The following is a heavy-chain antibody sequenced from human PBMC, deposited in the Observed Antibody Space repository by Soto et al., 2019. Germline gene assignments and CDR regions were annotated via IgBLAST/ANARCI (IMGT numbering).Heavy chain of an antibody. CDR3: ARDPGRFARPLDAFDI. V-gene: IGHV3-21*01. D-gene: IGHD3-3*01. CDR1: GFTFSSYS. J-gene: IGHJ3*02. CDR2: ISSSSSYI. Sequence: PGGSLRLSCAASGFTFSSYSMNWVRQAPGKGLEWVSSISSSSSYIYYADSVKGRFTISRDNAKNSLYLQMNSLRAEDTAVYYCARDPGRFARPLDAFDIWGQGTMVTVSS.